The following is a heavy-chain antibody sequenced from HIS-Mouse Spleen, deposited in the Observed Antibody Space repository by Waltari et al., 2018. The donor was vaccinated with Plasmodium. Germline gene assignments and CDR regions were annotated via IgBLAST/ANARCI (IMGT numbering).Heavy chain of an antibody. Sequence: QVQLVQSGAEGKRPGASVKVSCKASGYTFSSYGISWVRKAPGQGLEWLGWKSGYNGNTNIAQKVQGRVTMTTDTSTSTAYMGLRSLRSDDTAVYYCARLLPWVHGHFDYWGQGTLVTVSS. J-gene: IGHJ4*02. CDR2: KSGYNGNT. D-gene: IGHD1-26*01. CDR3: ARLLPWVHGHFDY. V-gene: IGHV1-18*01. CDR1: GYTFSSYG.